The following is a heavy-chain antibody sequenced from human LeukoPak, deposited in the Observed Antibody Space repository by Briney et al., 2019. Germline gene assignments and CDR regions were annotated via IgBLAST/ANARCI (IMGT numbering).Heavy chain of an antibody. CDR3: AREIPQQLVAMDV. CDR2: ISYDGSNK. J-gene: IGHJ6*02. V-gene: IGHV3-30-3*01. D-gene: IGHD6-13*01. Sequence: GGSLRLSCAASGFTFSSYAMHWVRQAPGKGLEWVAVISYDGSNKYYADSVKGRFTISRDNAKNSLYLQMNSLRVEDTAVYYCAREIPQQLVAMDVWGQGTTVTVSS. CDR1: GFTFSSYA.